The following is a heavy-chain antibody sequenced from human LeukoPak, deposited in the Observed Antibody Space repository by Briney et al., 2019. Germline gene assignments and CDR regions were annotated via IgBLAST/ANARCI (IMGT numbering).Heavy chain of an antibody. D-gene: IGHD5-12*01. V-gene: IGHV4-39*01. Sequence: SETLSLTCTVSGGSISSGDYYWAWIRQPPGKGLEWVASVYYSGSTYYSPSLKSRVTISRDTTKNQFSLRLSSVTAADTAIYFCARHPSGYYENWGQGTPVTVSS. CDR2: VYYSGST. J-gene: IGHJ4*02. CDR1: GGSISSGDYY. CDR3: ARHPSGYYEN.